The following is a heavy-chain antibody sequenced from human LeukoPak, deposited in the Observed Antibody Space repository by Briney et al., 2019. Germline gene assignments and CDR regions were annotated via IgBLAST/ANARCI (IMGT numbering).Heavy chain of an antibody. CDR3: AREGSGGSCDY. CDR1: GFTFSDFY. J-gene: IGHJ4*02. V-gene: IGHV3-11*01. Sequence: GGSLRLSCEASGFTFSDFYMSWIGQAPGKGLEWLSYITSSGTITHYADSVKGRFTISRDNGKNTLYLQMNSLTAEDTAVYYCAREGSGGSCDYWGQGILVTVSS. D-gene: IGHD2-15*01. CDR2: ITSSGTIT.